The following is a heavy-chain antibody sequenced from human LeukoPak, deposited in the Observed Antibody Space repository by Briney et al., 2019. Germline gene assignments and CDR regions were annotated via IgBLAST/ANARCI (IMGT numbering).Heavy chain of an antibody. CDR2: IFPDGQT. CDR3: ARANPVYGDFDY. D-gene: IGHD4-17*01. Sequence: GGSLRLSCALSGLTVNDSYMSWVRQAPGKGLEWVSLIFPDGQTYYADFVQGRFSISRDMSRNILFLDMSSLRAEDTAVFFCARANPVYGDFDYWGQGTLVTVSS. J-gene: IGHJ4*02. V-gene: IGHV3-53*01. CDR1: GLTVNDSY.